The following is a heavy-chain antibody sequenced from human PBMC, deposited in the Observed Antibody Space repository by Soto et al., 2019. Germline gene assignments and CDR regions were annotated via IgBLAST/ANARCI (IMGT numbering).Heavy chain of an antibody. J-gene: IGHJ2*01. CDR3: ARWAYYYDSSGYNNWYFDL. CDR2: IYYSGST. CDR1: GGSISRYY. Sequence: QVQLQESGPGLVKPSETLSLTCTVSGGSISRYYWSWIRQPPGKGLEWIGYIYYSGSTNYNPSLKRRVTTSVDTSKNQFSLKLTSVTAADTAVYFCARWAYYYDSSGYNNWYFDLWGRGTLVTVSS. D-gene: IGHD3-22*01. V-gene: IGHV4-59*01.